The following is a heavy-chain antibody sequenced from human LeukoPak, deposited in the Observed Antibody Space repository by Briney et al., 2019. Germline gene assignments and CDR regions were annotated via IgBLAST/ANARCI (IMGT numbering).Heavy chain of an antibody. J-gene: IGHJ5*02. CDR2: IYSGGST. CDR3: ARQRRGYSYGYEP. D-gene: IGHD5-18*01. CDR1: GFTFTNYW. V-gene: IGHV3-66*04. Sequence: GGSLRLSCAASGFTFTNYWMSWVRQAPGKGLEWVSVIYSGGSTYYADSVKGRFTISRDNSKNTLYLQMNSLRAEDTAVYYCARQRRGYSYGYEPWGQGTLVTVSS.